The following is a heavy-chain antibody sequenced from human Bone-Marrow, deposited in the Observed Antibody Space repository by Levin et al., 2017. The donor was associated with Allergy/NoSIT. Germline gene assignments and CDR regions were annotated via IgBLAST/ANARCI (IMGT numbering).Heavy chain of an antibody. CDR1: GYTFTGYY. CDR2: INPNSGGT. J-gene: IGHJ4*02. CDR3: ARDARDNRKSITMVRGLPYWGY. D-gene: IGHD3-10*01. V-gene: IGHV1-2*02. Sequence: ASVKVSCKASGYTFTGYYMHWVRQAPGQGLEWMGWINPNSGGTNYAQKFQGRVTMTRDTSISTAYMELSRLRSDDTAVYYCARDARDNRKSITMVRGLPYWGYWGQGTLVTVSS.